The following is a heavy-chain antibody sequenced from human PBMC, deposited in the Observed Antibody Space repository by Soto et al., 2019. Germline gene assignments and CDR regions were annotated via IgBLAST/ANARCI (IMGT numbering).Heavy chain of an antibody. CDR3: ATVFEH. CDR2: VDSDGSGT. V-gene: IGHV3-74*01. J-gene: IGHJ4*02. CDR1: GITFSGYW. Sequence: EVQLVESGGGSVQPGGSLRLSCVASGITFSGYWMHWVRQVPGKGLVWVARVDSDGSGTSYADPVKGRFTISRDNAKNTLYLQMNSLRVEDQAVYYCATVFEHWGQGIPVTVSS.